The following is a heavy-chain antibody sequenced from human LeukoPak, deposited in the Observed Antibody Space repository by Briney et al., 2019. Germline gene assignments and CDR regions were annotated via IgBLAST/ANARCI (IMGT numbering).Heavy chain of an antibody. J-gene: IGHJ3*02. CDR3: ARVSSSGWYGAFDI. D-gene: IGHD6-19*01. Sequence: SETLSLTCAVSGGSISSSNWWSWVRQPPGKGLEWIGEIYHSGSTNYNPSLKSRVTISVDKSKNQFSLKLSSVTAADTAVYYCARVSSSGWYGAFDIWGQGTMATVSS. CDR1: GGSISSSNW. CDR2: IYHSGST. V-gene: IGHV4-4*02.